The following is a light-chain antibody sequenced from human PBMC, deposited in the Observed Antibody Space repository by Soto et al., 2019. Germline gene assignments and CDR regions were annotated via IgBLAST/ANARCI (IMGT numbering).Light chain of an antibody. V-gene: IGLV3-21*02. CDR1: NIGSQS. Sequence: SYELTQPPSVSVALGQSARITCGGNNIGSQSVHWYQQKAGQAPVLVVYDDNDRPSGIPERFSGSKSGNTATLSITRVGAGDEADYYCQVWDSGTDHAVFGGGTKLTVL. CDR3: QVWDSGTDHAV. CDR2: DDN. J-gene: IGLJ2*01.